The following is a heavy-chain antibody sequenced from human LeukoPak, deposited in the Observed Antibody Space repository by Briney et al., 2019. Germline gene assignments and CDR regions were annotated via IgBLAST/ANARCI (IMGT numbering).Heavy chain of an antibody. CDR1: GYTFTSYG. Sequence: ASVKVSCKASGYTFTSYGISWVRQAPGQGLEWMGWVSAYNGDTNYAQKVQGRVTMTTDTSTSTGYMELRSLRSDDTAVYYCARSPYLRTYGYGPWGLPVSYFDYWGQGTLVTVSS. CDR3: ARSPYLRTYGYGPWGLPVSYFDY. D-gene: IGHD5-18*01. J-gene: IGHJ4*02. CDR2: VSAYNGDT. V-gene: IGHV1-18*01.